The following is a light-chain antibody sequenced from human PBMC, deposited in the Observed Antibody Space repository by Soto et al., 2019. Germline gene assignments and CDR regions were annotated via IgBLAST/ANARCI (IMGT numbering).Light chain of an antibody. J-gene: IGKJ1*01. Sequence: DIQMTQSPSTLSSSVGDRGTITFRARKNINTWVAWYQQKPGKAPKLLIYDASSLESGVPSRFSGSGSGTDFTLTISSLQPEDFATYYCLQDYNYPWTFGQGTKVDIK. CDR2: DAS. V-gene: IGKV1-5*01. CDR1: KNINTW. CDR3: LQDYNYPWT.